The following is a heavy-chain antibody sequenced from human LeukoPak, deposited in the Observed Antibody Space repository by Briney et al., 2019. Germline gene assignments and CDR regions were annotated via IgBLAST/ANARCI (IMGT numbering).Heavy chain of an antibody. D-gene: IGHD5-12*01. CDR2: IKEDGTAK. J-gene: IGHJ3*02. CDR3: TRDSGYNAFDI. CDR1: GFTFSSSW. Sequence: GSLRLSCAASGFTFSSSWMAWVRQAPGKGLEWVGSIKEDGTAKNYVVSVRGRFTISRDNAKNSLYLQMNSLRGEDTAVYYCTRDSGYNAFDIWGQGTMVTVSS. V-gene: IGHV3-7*01.